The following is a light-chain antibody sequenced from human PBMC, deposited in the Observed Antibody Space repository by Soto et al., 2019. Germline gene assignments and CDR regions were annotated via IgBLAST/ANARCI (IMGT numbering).Light chain of an antibody. V-gene: IGKV1-5*03. CDR3: QQYNSYSSGT. Sequence: DIQMTQSPSTLSASVGDRVTITCRASQNLNSWLAWYQQKPGKAPKLLIYLASSLESGVPTRFSGSGSGTEFTLTINSLQPDDFATYYCQQYNSYSSGTFGQGTKVDIK. CDR1: QNLNSW. CDR2: LAS. J-gene: IGKJ1*01.